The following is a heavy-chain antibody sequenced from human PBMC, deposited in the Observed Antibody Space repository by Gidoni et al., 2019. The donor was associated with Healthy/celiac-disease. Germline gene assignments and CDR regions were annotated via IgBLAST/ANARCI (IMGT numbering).Heavy chain of an antibody. V-gene: IGHV3-30*18. D-gene: IGHD6-19*01. Sequence: QVQLVESGGGVVQPGRSLRLSCSASGFTFSSYGMHWVRQAPGKGLEWVAVISYDGSNKYYADSVKGRFTISRDNSKNTLYLQMNSLRAEDTAVYYCAKDDKNGDSSGPNGGGWGQGTLVTVSS. CDR3: AKDDKNGDSSGPNGGG. CDR2: ISYDGSNK. J-gene: IGHJ4*02. CDR1: GFTFSSYG.